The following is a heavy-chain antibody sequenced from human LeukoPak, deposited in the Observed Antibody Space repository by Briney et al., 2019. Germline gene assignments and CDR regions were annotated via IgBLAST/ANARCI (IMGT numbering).Heavy chain of an antibody. D-gene: IGHD3-10*01. V-gene: IGHV3-74*01. CDR1: GFTFSSYW. CDR3: AKPYYGSGLTYFDY. CDR2: INSDGSST. J-gene: IGHJ4*02. Sequence: PGGSLRLSCAASGFTFSSYWMHWVRQAPGKGLVWVSRINSDGSSTSYADSVKGRFTISRDNAKNTLYLQMNSLRAEDTAVYYCAKPYYGSGLTYFDYWGQGTLVTVSS.